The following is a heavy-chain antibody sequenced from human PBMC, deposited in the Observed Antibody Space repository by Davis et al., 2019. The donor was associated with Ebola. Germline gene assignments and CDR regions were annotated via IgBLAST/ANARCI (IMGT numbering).Heavy chain of an antibody. CDR1: GFSVSSNY. CDR3: ARDGSYSSSSGDY. V-gene: IGHV3-53*01. J-gene: IGHJ4*02. CDR2: IYNGGST. Sequence: GESLKISCAASGFSVSSNYMSWVRQAPGKGLEWVSVIYNGGSTYYADSVKGRFTISRDNAKNSLYLQMNSLRAEDTAVYYCARDGSYSSSSGDYWGQGTLVTVSS. D-gene: IGHD6-6*01.